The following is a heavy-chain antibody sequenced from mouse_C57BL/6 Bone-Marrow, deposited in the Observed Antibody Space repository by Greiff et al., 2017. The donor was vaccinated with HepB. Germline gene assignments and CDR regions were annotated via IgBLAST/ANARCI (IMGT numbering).Heavy chain of an antibody. CDR1: GYTFTSYW. CDR3: ARPSDYGSSSPGAMDY. D-gene: IGHD1-1*01. V-gene: IGHV1-55*01. CDR2: LYPGSGST. J-gene: IGHJ4*01. Sequence: VQLPHPGAELVKPGASVKMSCKASGYTFTSYWITWVKQRPGQGLEWIGDLYPGSGSTNYNEKFTSKATLTVDTSSSTAYMQLSSLTSEDSAVYYCARPSDYGSSSPGAMDYWGQGTSVTVAS.